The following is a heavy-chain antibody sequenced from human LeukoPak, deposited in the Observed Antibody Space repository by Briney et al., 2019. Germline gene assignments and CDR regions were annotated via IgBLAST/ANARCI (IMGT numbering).Heavy chain of an antibody. CDR1: GYIFTTYF. Sequence: ASVKVSCKASGYIFTTYFMHRLRQAPGQGPEWMGIINPRGGSTDYAQKFQDRITMTSDTSTSTAYMELKSLTSEDTAVYFCARVGTTGATADNWGQGTLVTVSS. V-gene: IGHV1-46*01. D-gene: IGHD4-11*01. CDR3: ARVGTTGATADN. CDR2: INPRGGST. J-gene: IGHJ4*02.